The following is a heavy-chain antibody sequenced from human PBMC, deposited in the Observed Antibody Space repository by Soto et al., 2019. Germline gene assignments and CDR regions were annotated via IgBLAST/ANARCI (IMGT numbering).Heavy chain of an antibody. CDR2: TYFRGST. CDR3: SGYGSGSYYRY. CDR1: GGSISTSAYY. Sequence: ASETLSLTCTVSGGSISTSAYYWGWIRQPPGKGLEWIGFTYFRGSTNYNPSVRSRVTISLDASKNQLSLKLRSVTAADTAVYYCSGYGSGSYYRYWGHGTLVTVSS. J-gene: IGHJ4*01. V-gene: IGHV4-61*05. D-gene: IGHD3-10*01.